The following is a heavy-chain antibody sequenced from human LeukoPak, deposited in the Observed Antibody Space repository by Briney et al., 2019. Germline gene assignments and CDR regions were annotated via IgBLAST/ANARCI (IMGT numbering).Heavy chain of an antibody. J-gene: IGHJ4*02. CDR1: GFSFSNYW. V-gene: IGHV3-7*01. Sequence: GGSLRLSCAASGFSFSNYWMTWVRQAPGKGLEWVANIKQDGSNKYYADSVKGRFTISRDNSKNTLYLQMNSLRAEDTAVYYCAKAGDGYSYAEWDYWGQGTLVTVSS. D-gene: IGHD5-18*01. CDR3: AKAGDGYSYAEWDY. CDR2: IKQDGSNK.